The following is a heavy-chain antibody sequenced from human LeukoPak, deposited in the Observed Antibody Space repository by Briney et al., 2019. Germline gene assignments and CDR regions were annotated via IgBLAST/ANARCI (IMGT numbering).Heavy chain of an antibody. Sequence: NTSETLSLTCAVYGGSFSGYYWSWIRQPPGKGLEWIGSIYYSGSTYYNPSLKSRVTISVDTSKNQFSLKLSSVTAADTAVYYCARRYGGFGEETFDPWGQGTLVTVSS. CDR3: ARRYGGFGEETFDP. J-gene: IGHJ5*02. V-gene: IGHV4-34*01. CDR2: IYYSGST. D-gene: IGHD3-10*01. CDR1: GGSFSGYY.